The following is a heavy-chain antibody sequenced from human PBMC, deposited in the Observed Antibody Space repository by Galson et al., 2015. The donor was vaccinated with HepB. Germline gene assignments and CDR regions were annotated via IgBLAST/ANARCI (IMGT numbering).Heavy chain of an antibody. CDR3: ARDRGAVAGFDY. V-gene: IGHV1-3*01. CDR1: GYTFTSYA. J-gene: IGHJ4*02. D-gene: IGHD6-19*01. Sequence: SVKVSCKASGYTFTSYAMHWVRQAPGQRLEWMGWINAGNGNTKYSQKFQGRVTITRDTSASTAYMELSSLRSEDTAVYYCARDRGAVAGFDYWGQGTLVTVSS. CDR2: INAGNGNT.